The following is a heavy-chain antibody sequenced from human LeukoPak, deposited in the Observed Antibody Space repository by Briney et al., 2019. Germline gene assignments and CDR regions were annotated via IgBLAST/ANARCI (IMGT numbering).Heavy chain of an antibody. CDR3: ASSLRYCSGGSCFNEEYYFDY. CDR1: GGSISSYY. V-gene: IGHV4-59*08. D-gene: IGHD2-15*01. J-gene: IGHJ4*02. CDR2: IYYSGST. Sequence: PSETLSLTCTVSGGSISSYYWSWIRQPPGKGLEWIGYIYYSGSTNYNPSLKSRVTISVDTSKNQFSLKLSSVTAADTAVYYCASSLRYCSGGSCFNEEYYFDYWGQGTLVTVSS.